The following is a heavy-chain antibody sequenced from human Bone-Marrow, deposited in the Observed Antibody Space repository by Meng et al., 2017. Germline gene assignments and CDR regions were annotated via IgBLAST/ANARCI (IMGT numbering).Heavy chain of an antibody. Sequence: SETLSLTCTVSGGSISSYYWSWIRQPPGKGLEWIGYIYYSGSTNYNPSLKNRVTISIDTSKNQFSLKLTSVTAADTAVYYCAKEGYDARLVLGEFSLVGYGMDVWGQGTTVTVSS. D-gene: IGHD3-16*02. CDR1: GGSISSYY. V-gene: IGHV4-59*12. CDR3: AKEGYDARLVLGEFSLVGYGMDV. CDR2: IYYSGST. J-gene: IGHJ6*02.